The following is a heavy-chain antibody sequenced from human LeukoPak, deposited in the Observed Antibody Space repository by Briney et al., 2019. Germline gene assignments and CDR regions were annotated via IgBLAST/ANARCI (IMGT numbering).Heavy chain of an antibody. V-gene: IGHV4-59*01. CDR1: GGSISSYY. CDR2: IYYSGST. D-gene: IGHD6-13*01. J-gene: IGHJ6*03. CDR3: ARDGGVAAAVFSYYYYYMDV. Sequence: PSETLSLTCTVSGGSISSYYWSWIRQPPGKGLEWIGYIYYSGSTNYNPSLKSRVTISVDTSKNQFSLKLSSVTAADTAVYYCARDGGVAAAVFSYYYYYMDVWGKGTTVTVSS.